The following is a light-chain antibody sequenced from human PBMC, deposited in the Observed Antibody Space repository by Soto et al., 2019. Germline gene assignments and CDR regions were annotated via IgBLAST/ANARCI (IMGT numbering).Light chain of an antibody. J-gene: IGKJ5*01. V-gene: IGKV3-20*01. CDR2: GVS. CDR3: QQYGSSPIT. Sequence: EIVLTQSLDTLSVSPGERTTLSCRASQSVTSNHVAWYQQKPGQAPRLLIYGVSSRATGVPARFSGSGSGTEFTLTISRLEPEDFALYYCQQYGSSPITFGQGTRLEIK. CDR1: QSVTSNH.